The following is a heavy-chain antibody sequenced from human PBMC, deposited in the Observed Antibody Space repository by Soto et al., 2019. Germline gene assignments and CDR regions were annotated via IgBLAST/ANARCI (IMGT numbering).Heavy chain of an antibody. Sequence: GGSLILSCAASGFTFSSYDMHWVRQATGKGLEWVSAIGTAGDTYYPGSVKGRFTISRENAKNSLYLQMNTLQTEDTAVYYCTTGLSKWELDYFDYWGQGTLVTVSS. V-gene: IGHV3-13*01. CDR1: GFTFSSYD. D-gene: IGHD1-26*01. J-gene: IGHJ4*02. CDR2: IGTAGDT. CDR3: TTGLSKWELDYFDY.